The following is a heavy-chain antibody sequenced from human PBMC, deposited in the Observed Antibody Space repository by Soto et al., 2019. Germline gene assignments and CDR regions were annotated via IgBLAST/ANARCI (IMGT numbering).Heavy chain of an antibody. D-gene: IGHD2-15*01. V-gene: IGHV4-39*01. J-gene: IGHJ4*02. CDR2: IYYSGST. Sequence: PSETLSLTCTVSVASFTSSSYYWGWIRQPQGKGLEWIGSIYYSGSTNYNPSLKSRVSISVDTSKNQFSLRLSSVTAVDTAIYYCARLRGYCSGGSCYHFDCWGQGTLVTVSS. CDR1: VASFTSSSYY. CDR3: ARLRGYCSGGSCYHFDC.